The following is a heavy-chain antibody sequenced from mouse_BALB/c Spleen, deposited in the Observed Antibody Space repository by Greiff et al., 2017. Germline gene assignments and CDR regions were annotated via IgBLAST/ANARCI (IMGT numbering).Heavy chain of an antibody. D-gene: IGHD2-14*01. Sequence: LQQPGSELVRPGASVKLSCKASGYTFTSYWMHWVKQRHGQGLEWIGNIYPGSGSTNYDEKFKSKGTLTVDTSSSTAYMHLSSLTSEDSAVYYCTRGEVRESAWFAYWGQGTLVTVSA. CDR2: IYPGSGST. CDR3: TRGEVRESAWFAY. J-gene: IGHJ3*01. CDR1: GYTFTSYW. V-gene: IGHV1S22*01.